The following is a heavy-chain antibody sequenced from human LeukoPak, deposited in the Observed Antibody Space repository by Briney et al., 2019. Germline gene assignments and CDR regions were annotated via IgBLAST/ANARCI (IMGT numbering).Heavy chain of an antibody. V-gene: IGHV3-23*01. J-gene: IGHJ4*02. CDR3: AKARYCYATQTGIFDY. Sequence: GGSLRLSCAASGSTFSSYAMSWVRQAPGKGLEWVSAISGSGGSTYYADSVKGRFTISRDNSKNTLYLQMNSLRAEDTAVYYCAKARYCYATQTGIFDYWGQGTLVTVSS. CDR2: ISGSGGST. D-gene: IGHD3-10*01. CDR1: GSTFSSYA.